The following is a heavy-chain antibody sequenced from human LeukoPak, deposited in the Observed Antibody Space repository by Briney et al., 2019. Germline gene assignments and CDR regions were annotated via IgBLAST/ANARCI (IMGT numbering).Heavy chain of an antibody. D-gene: IGHD3-22*01. CDR1: GGTFSSYA. CDR2: IIPIFGTA. J-gene: IGHJ5*02. V-gene: IGHV1-69*01. Sequence: PVKVSXKASGGTFSSYAISWVRQAPGQGLEWMGGIIPIFGTAKYAQKFQGRVTITADESTSTAYMELSSLRSEDTAVYYCARTYDSSGYYHRWFDPWGQGTLVTVSS. CDR3: ARTYDSSGYYHRWFDP.